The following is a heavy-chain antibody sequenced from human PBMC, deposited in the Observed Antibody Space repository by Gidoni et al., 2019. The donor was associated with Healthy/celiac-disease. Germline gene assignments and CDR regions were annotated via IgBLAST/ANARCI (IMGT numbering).Heavy chain of an antibody. CDR1: GGSFSGYY. D-gene: IGHD2-15*01. CDR2: INHSGST. V-gene: IGHV4-34*01. J-gene: IGHJ4*02. CDR3: AREGGDCSGGSCYSIDY. Sequence: QVQLQHWGAGLLKPSETLSLPCAVYGGSFSGYYWSWIRQPPGKGLEWIGEINHSGSTNYNPSLKSRVTISVDTSKNQFSLKLSSVTAADTAVYYCAREGGDCSGGSCYSIDYWGQGTLVTVSS.